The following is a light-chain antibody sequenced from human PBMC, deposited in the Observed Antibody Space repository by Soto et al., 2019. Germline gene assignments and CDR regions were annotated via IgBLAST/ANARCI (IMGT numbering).Light chain of an antibody. V-gene: IGLV2-14*01. CDR3: SSYTNTNTLV. CDR2: DVN. CDR1: TSDVGGYNH. J-gene: IGLJ2*01. Sequence: QSALIQPASVSGSPGQSITISCTGTTSDVGGYNHVSWFQQHPGKVPKLMIYDVNNRPSGVSNRFSGSKSGNTASLTISGLQAEDEDDYYCSSYTNTNTLVFGGGTKLTVI.